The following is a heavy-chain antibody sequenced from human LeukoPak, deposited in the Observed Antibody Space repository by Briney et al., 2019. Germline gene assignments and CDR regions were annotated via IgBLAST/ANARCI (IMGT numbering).Heavy chain of an antibody. V-gene: IGHV3-11*04. CDR2: ISSSGSTI. Sequence: GGSLRLSCAASGFTFSDYYMSWIRQAPGKGLEWVSYISSSGSTIYYADSVKGRFTISRDNAKNSLYLQMNSLRAEDTAVYYCARVRALAYDFWSGYPSYMDVWGKGTTVTVSS. CDR1: GFTFSDYY. CDR3: ARVRALAYDFWSGYPSYMDV. D-gene: IGHD3-3*01. J-gene: IGHJ6*03.